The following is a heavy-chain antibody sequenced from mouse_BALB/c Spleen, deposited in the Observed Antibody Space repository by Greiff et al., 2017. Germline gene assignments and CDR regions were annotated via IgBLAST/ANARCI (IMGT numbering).Heavy chain of an antibody. CDR2: ISSGGSYT. D-gene: IGHD1-2*01. CDR3: ARQIHYYGYFDY. Sequence: EVQVVESGGDLVKPGGSLKLSCAASGFTFSSYGMSWVRQTPDKRLEWVATISSGGSYTYYPDSVKGRFTISRDYAKNTLYLQMSSLKSEDTAMYYCARQIHYYGYFDYWGQGTTLTVSS. V-gene: IGHV5-6*01. CDR1: GFTFSSYG. J-gene: IGHJ2*01.